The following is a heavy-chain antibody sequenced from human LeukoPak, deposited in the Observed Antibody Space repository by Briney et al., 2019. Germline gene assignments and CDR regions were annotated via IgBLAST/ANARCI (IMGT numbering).Heavy chain of an antibody. V-gene: IGHV3-53*01. CDR3: ARDSFFDY. CDR1: GFTFSSYA. Sequence: GGSLRLSCAASGFTFSSYAMSWVRQAPGKGLEWVSVIYSGGSTYYADSVKGRFTISRDNSKNTLYLQMNSLRAEDAAVYYCARDSFFDYWGQGTLVTVSS. CDR2: IYSGGST. J-gene: IGHJ4*02.